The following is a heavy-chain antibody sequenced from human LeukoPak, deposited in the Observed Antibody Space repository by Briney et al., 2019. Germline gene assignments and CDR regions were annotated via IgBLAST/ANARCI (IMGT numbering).Heavy chain of an antibody. CDR2: IYYSGST. CDR3: ARGRYYYGSGYLKRFDY. D-gene: IGHD3-10*01. Sequence: PSETLSLTCTVSGGSISSSSYYWGWIRQPPGKGLEWIGSIYYSGSTYYNPSLKSRVTISVDTSKNQFSLKLSSVTAADTAVYYCARGRYYYGSGYLKRFDYWGQGTLVTVSS. J-gene: IGHJ4*02. V-gene: IGHV4-39*01. CDR1: GGSISSSSYY.